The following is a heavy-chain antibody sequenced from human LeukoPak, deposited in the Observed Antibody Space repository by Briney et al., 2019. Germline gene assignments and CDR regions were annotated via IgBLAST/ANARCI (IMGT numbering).Heavy chain of an antibody. CDR3: TTVLHCSCGSCYDY. D-gene: IGHD2-15*01. CDR1: GFTFSNAR. J-gene: IGHJ4*02. Sequence: GGSLRLSCAASGFTFSNARLSWVRQAPGQGLEWVGRIKSKTGGGTTDHAAPVNGRFTISRDDSKNTLYLQMNSLKTEDTAVYYCTTVLHCSCGSCYDYWGQGTLVTVSS. CDR2: IKSKTGGGTT. V-gene: IGHV3-15*01.